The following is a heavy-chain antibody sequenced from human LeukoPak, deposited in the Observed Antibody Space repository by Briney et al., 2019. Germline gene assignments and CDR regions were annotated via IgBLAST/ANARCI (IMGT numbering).Heavy chain of an antibody. V-gene: IGHV4-31*03. CDR1: GGSISSGGYY. CDR3: ARGNSGLLWFGELSRNEIDY. CDR2: IYYSGST. Sequence: PSQTLSLTCTVSGGSISSGGYYWSWIRQHPGKGLEWIGYIYYSGSTYYNPSLKSRVTISVDTSKNQFSLKLSSVTAADTAVYYCARGNSGLLWFGELSRNEIDYWGQGTLVTVSS. D-gene: IGHD3-10*01. J-gene: IGHJ4*02.